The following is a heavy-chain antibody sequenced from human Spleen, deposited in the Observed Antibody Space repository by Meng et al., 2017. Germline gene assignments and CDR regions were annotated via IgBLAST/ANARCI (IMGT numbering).Heavy chain of an antibody. CDR2: IIPILGIA. V-gene: IGHV1-69*02. J-gene: IGHJ3*02. CDR3: ARGVGYSSGTEDI. CDR1: GGTFSSYT. Sequence: SVKVSCKASGGTFSSYTISWVRQAPGQGLEWMGRIIPILGIANYAQKFQGRVTITADKSTSTAYMELSSLRSEDTAVYYCARGVGYSSGTEDIWGQGTMVTVSS. D-gene: IGHD6-19*01.